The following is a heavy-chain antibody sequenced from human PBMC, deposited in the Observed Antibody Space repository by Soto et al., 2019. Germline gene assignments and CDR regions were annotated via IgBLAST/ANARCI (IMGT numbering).Heavy chain of an antibody. CDR3: ARDGNRGLSEFDY. V-gene: IGHV1-2*04. Sequence: EASVKVSCKASGYTFTGYYMHWVRQAPGQGLEWMGWINPNSGGTNYAQKFQGWVTMTRDTSISTAYMELSRLRSDDTAVYYCARDGNRGLSEFDYWGQGTLVTVSS. D-gene: IGHD1-1*01. J-gene: IGHJ4*02. CDR2: INPNSGGT. CDR1: GYTFTGYY.